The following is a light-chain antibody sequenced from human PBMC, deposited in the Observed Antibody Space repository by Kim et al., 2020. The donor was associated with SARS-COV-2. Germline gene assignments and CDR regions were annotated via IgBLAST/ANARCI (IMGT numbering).Light chain of an antibody. CDR1: SHNVDDHG. CDR2: RDN. J-gene: IGLJ3*02. V-gene: IGLV10-54*01. Sequence: QAGLTQPPSVSQAFRQTATLTCTGSSHNVDDHGAAWLLQHQGHPPILLSYRDNNLPSGISVRLSAARSGNIASLVITGLQPEDEADYYCSARDSSLRAWVFGGGT. CDR3: SARDSSLRAWV.